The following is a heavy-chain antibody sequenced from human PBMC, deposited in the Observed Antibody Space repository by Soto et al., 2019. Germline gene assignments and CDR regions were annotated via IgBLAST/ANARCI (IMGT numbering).Heavy chain of an antibody. V-gene: IGHV3-7*01. J-gene: IGHJ4*02. CDR2: IKQDGSEK. CDR1: GFTFSSYW. Sequence: GGSLRLSCAASGFTFSSYWMSWARQAPGKGLEWVANIKQDGSEKYYVDSVKGRFTISRDNAKNSLYLQMNSLRAEDTAVYYCARAEGSAAVAGYFDYWGQGTLVTFSS. D-gene: IGHD6-19*01. CDR3: ARAEGSAAVAGYFDY.